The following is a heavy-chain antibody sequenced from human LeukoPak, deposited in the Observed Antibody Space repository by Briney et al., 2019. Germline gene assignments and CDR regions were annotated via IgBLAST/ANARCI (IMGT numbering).Heavy chain of an antibody. CDR2: ISGSGAGT. D-gene: IGHD4-17*01. CDR1: RFTFSIYA. CDR3: AKFNGDPGYYFDY. Sequence: PGGSLRLSCAASRFTFSIYAMSWVRQAPGKGLEWVSSISGSGAGTYYADSVKGRSTISRDNSKNTLYLQMNGLRAEDTAVYYCAKFNGDPGYYFDYWGQGTLVTVSS. J-gene: IGHJ4*02. V-gene: IGHV3-23*01.